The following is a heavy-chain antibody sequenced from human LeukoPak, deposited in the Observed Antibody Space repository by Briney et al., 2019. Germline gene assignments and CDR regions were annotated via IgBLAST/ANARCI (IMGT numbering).Heavy chain of an antibody. J-gene: IGHJ5*02. CDR2: ISWNSFSI. Sequence: PGRSLRLSCAASGFTFDDYAMHWVRQAPGKGLEWVSGISWNSFSIAYADSVKGRFAISRDNAKNSLYLQMNGLRVEDTAIYYCARVYYASWSGQPLSQHWLDPWGQGTPVTVSS. D-gene: IGHD3-3*01. CDR1: GFTFDDYA. V-gene: IGHV3-9*01. CDR3: ARVYYASWSGQPLSQHWLDP.